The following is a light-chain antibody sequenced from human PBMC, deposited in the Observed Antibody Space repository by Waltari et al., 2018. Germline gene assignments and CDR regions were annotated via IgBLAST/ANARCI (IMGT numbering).Light chain of an antibody. CDR1: QSVSSW. CDR3: QQYSTYGT. V-gene: IGKV1-5*03. CDR2: DAS. Sequence: DIQMTQSPSTLSASVGDRVTVTCRASQSVSSWLAWYQQKPGKAPKLLIYDASSLESGVPSRFSGSASGTECTLNITSLQPDDSATYYCQQYSTYGTFGQGTKVEIK. J-gene: IGKJ1*01.